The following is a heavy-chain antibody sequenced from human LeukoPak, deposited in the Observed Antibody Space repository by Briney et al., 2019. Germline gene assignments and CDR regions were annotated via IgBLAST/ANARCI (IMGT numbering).Heavy chain of an antibody. CDR3: ARLGIAAAGTDYYYGMDV. CDR1: GGSISSSSYY. CDR2: IYYSGST. J-gene: IGHJ6*02. Sequence: AETLSLTCTVSGGSISSSSYYWGWLRQPPGLGLEWIGCIYYSGSTYYNPSLKSRVTISVDTSKNQFSLKLSSVTAADTAVYYCARLGIAAAGTDYYYGMDVWGQGTTVTVSS. D-gene: IGHD6-13*01. V-gene: IGHV4-39*01.